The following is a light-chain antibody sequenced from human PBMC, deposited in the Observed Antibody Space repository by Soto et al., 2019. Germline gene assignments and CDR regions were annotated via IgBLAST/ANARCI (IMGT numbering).Light chain of an antibody. CDR2: GAS. CDR1: QSVRSSY. V-gene: IGKV3-20*01. Sequence: EIVLTQSPGTVSLPPGERATLSCRASQSVRSSYLAWYQQKPGQTPRLLIYGASSRATGIPDRFSGSGSGTDFTLTISRLEPEDFAVFYCHQYGSSPFTFGGGTKVEIK. J-gene: IGKJ4*01. CDR3: HQYGSSPFT.